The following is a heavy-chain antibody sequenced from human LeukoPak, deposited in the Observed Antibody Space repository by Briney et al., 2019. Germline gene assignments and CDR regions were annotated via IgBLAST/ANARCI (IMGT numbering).Heavy chain of an antibody. V-gene: IGHV3-21*01. CDR2: ISSSSSYI. J-gene: IGHJ4*02. Sequence: GGSLRLSCAASGFTFNTYTMYWVRQAPGKGLEWVSSISSSSSYIYYADSVKGRFTISRDNTKNSLYLQMNSLRAEDTAVYYCAAGRGVADYWGQGTLVTVSS. D-gene: IGHD3-10*01. CDR1: GFTFNTYT. CDR3: AAGRGVADY.